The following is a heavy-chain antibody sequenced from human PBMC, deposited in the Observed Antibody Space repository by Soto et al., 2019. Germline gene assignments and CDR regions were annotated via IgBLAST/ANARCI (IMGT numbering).Heavy chain of an antibody. D-gene: IGHD3-16*01. CDR1: GYTFTCYY. Sequence: GTSVKVSCKASGYTFTCYYMHRVRQAPGQRLEWMGWINPNSGGTNYAQKFQGWVTMTRDTSISTAYMELSRLRSDDTAVYYCARAFFGGGPNVYYYVDVWGKATTVTVS. CDR2: INPNSGGT. CDR3: ARAFFGGGPNVYYYVDV. V-gene: IGHV1-2*04. J-gene: IGHJ6*03.